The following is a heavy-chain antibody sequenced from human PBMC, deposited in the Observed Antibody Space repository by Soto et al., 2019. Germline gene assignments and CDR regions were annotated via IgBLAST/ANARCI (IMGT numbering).Heavy chain of an antibody. CDR2: IYYSGST. CDR3: ARHVATVTIYWYFDL. D-gene: IGHD5-12*01. CDR1: GGSISSSSYY. V-gene: IGHV4-39*01. J-gene: IGHJ2*01. Sequence: QLQLQESGPGLVKPSETLSLTCTVSGGSISSSSYYWGWIRQPPGKGLEWIGSIYYSGSTYYNPSLKSRVPISVDTSKNQFSLKLSSVTAADTAAYYCARHVATVTIYWYFDLWGRGTLVTVSS.